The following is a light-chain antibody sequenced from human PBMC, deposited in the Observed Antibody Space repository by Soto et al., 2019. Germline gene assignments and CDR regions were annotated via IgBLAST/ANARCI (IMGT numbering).Light chain of an antibody. Sequence: QSVLTQPASVSGSPGQSITISCTGTSSFVGGYDYVSWYQQHPGKAPKLMISDVSKRPSGVSNRFSGSKSGNTASLTISGLQAEDEADYYCCSYTSTGTYDFATGTKVTVL. CDR1: SSFVGGYDY. V-gene: IGLV2-14*03. J-gene: IGLJ1*01. CDR2: DVS. CDR3: CSYTSTGTYD.